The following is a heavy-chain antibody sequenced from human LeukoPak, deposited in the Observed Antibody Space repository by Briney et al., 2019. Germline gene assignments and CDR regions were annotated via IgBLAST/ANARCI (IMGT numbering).Heavy chain of an antibody. V-gene: IGHV1-18*01. CDR1: GCTFTNYG. CDR3: AKTGTTRRPYYFDY. D-gene: IGHD1-14*01. J-gene: IGHJ4*02. CDR2: ISAYSGHT. Sequence: ASVKVSCKASGCTFTNYGISCVPQAPGQGPECMVWISAYSGHTNYAQKLQGRVTMTTEASTSTAYKGLRSLISDDTAVYYCAKTGTTRRPYYFDYWGQGTLVTVSS.